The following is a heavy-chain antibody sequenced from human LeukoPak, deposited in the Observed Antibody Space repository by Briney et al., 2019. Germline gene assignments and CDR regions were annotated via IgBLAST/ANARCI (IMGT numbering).Heavy chain of an antibody. J-gene: IGHJ4*02. Sequence: ASVKVSCKASGNTFTGYYIHWVRQAPGQGLEWMGWINPNSGGTNYAQAFQGRVTMTRDTSISTAYMELRLRSDDTAVYYCARSRNSHDYGDYYFDCWGQGTLVTVSS. V-gene: IGHV1-2*02. D-gene: IGHD4-17*01. CDR2: INPNSGGT. CDR1: GNTFTGYY. CDR3: ARSRNSHDYGDYYFDC.